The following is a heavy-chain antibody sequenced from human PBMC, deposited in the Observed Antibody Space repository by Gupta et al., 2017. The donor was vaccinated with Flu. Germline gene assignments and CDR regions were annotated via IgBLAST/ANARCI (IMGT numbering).Heavy chain of an antibody. V-gene: IGHV3-13*01. D-gene: IGHD1-26*01. CDR2: IETAGDT. J-gene: IGHJ6*02. CDR3: AKGGALWELPNYYGMDV. Sequence: ATGKGLEWVSAIETAGDTYYPGSVKGRFTISRENAKNSLYLQMNSLRAGDTAVYYCAKGGALWELPNYYGMDVWGQGTTVIVSS.